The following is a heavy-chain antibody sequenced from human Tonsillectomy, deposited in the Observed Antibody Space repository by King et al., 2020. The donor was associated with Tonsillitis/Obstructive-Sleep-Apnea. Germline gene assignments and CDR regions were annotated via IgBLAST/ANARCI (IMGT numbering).Heavy chain of an antibody. J-gene: IGHJ6*03. D-gene: IGHD6-6*01. V-gene: IGHV3-21*01. CDR2: ISTSSSYI. CDR3: ARDSGSSNYYYYYYMDV. Sequence: ESGGGLVKPGGSLRLSCAASGFTFSTYSMNWARQAPGQGLEWVSSISTSSSYIYYADSVKGRFTISRDNAKNSLYLQMNSLRAEDTAVYYCARDSGSSNYYYYYYMDVWGKGTTVTVSS. CDR1: GFTFSTYS.